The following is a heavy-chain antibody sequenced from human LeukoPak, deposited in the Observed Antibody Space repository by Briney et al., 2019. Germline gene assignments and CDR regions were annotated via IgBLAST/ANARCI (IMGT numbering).Heavy chain of an antibody. Sequence: PGGSLRLSCSVSGFTFSTYVMPWVRQAPGKGLEYVSAISSNGDNTYYADSVKGRFTISRDNSKNTLYLQMSSLRADDTAAYYCVRGTGYWGQGTLVTVSS. V-gene: IGHV3-64D*06. CDR1: GFTFSTYV. CDR2: ISSNGDNT. CDR3: VRGTGY. J-gene: IGHJ4*02.